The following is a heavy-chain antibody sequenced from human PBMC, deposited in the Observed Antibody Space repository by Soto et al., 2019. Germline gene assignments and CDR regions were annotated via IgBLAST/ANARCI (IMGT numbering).Heavy chain of an antibody. Sequence: PSKTLAVTCTVAVGSMIAYYWNWMRQPPGKGLQWIGYTYYSGSTTYNPSLKSRVTISVDSSKNQFSLKLDSVTPADTAVYYCARVRGTAGKRYFDYWGPGTLVTGS. D-gene: IGHD6-13*01. CDR3: ARVRGTAGKRYFDY. CDR2: TYYSGST. V-gene: IGHV4-59*01. J-gene: IGHJ4*02. CDR1: VGSMIAYY.